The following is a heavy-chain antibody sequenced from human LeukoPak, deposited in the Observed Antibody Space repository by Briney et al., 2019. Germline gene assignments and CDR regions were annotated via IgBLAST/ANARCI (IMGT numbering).Heavy chain of an antibody. CDR1: GFTFTGHS. V-gene: IGHV3-30*04. D-gene: IGHD1-26*01. CDR3: AREKQSGGTPFVY. CDR2: VGNDEKTK. J-gene: IGHJ4*02. Sequence: PGGSLRLSCVASGFTFTGHSMHWVRQAPGKGLEWVAVVGNDEKTKFYADSLKGRFTVSRDNSKNTVYLQMNSLRDEDTAVYYCAREKQSGGTPFVYWGQGSLVTVSS.